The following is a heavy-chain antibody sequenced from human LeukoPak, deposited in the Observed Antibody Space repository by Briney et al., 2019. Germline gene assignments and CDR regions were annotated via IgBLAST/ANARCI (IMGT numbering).Heavy chain of an antibody. Sequence: PXETLSLTCTVSGGSISSCYWSWIRQPPGKGLEWIGSIYYSGSTNYNPSLKSRVTISVDTSKNQFSLKLSSVTAADTAVYYCAHYDSSGYILSGYFDLWGRGTLVTVSS. J-gene: IGHJ2*01. CDR2: IYYSGST. CDR3: AHYDSSGYILSGYFDL. CDR1: GGSISSCY. D-gene: IGHD3-22*01. V-gene: IGHV4-59*08.